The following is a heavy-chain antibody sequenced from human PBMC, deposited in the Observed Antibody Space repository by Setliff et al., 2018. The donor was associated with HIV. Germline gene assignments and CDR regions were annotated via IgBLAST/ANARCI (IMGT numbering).Heavy chain of an antibody. CDR2: INHSGST. Sequence: ETLSLTCIVSGGSVSSYYWSWIRQPPGKGLEWIGEINHSGSTNHNPFLKSRVTISVDTSKKQFSLKLNSVTAADSAIYYCAATYCRGGGRDCPQMYDYWGQGSLVTVSS. CDR1: GGSVSSYY. V-gene: IGHV4-34*01. CDR3: AATYCRGGGRDCPQMYDY. D-gene: IGHD2-15*01. J-gene: IGHJ4*02.